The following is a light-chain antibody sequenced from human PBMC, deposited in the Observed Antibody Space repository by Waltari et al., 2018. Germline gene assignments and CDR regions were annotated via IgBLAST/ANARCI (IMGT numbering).Light chain of an antibody. CDR3: AAWDGSLTGPV. J-gene: IGLJ3*02. CDR1: SPNLGSHF. V-gene: IGLV1-47*01. CDR2: RND. Sequence: QSVLTQPPSASGTPGQRAPIPCSGSSPNLGSHFVYRYQQLPGTAPNLLIYRNDQRPSGVPDRFSGSKSGTSASLAISGLRSEDEADYYCAAWDGSLTGPVFGGGTKLTVL.